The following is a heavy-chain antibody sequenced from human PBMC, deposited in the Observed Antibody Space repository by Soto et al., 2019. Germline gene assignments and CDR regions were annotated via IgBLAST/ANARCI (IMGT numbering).Heavy chain of an antibody. Sequence: PSETLSLTCTVSGGSISSSSYYWGWIRQPPGKGLEWIGSIYYSGSTYYNPSLKSRVTISVDTSKNQFSLKLSSVTAADTAVYYCASRIYYYYGMDVWGQGTTVTVSS. V-gene: IGHV4-39*07. CDR3: ASRIYYYYGMDV. J-gene: IGHJ6*02. D-gene: IGHD3-3*02. CDR1: GGSISSSSYY. CDR2: IYYSGST.